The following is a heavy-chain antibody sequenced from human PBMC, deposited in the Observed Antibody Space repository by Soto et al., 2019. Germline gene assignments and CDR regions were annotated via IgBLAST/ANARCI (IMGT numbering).Heavy chain of an antibody. CDR2: INAGNGNT. V-gene: IGHV1-3*01. CDR3: ARDFRYCSSTSCYSTDNWFDP. D-gene: IGHD2-2*02. Sequence: ASVKVSCKASGYTFTSYAMHWVRQAPGQRLEWMGWINAGNGNTKYSQKFQGRVTITRDTSASTAYMELSSLRSEVTAVYYCARDFRYCSSTSCYSTDNWFDPWGQGTLVTVTS. CDR1: GYTFTSYA. J-gene: IGHJ5*02.